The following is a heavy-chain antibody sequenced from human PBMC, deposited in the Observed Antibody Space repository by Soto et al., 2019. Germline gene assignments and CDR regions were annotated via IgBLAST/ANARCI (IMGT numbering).Heavy chain of an antibody. CDR3: ARNVVIPTAMLGTNSFDT. CDR1: GFSLTTTGVG. V-gene: IGHV2-5*02. J-gene: IGHJ5*02. CDR2: IYWDDKK. Sequence: QITLKESGPTLVKPTQTLTLTCTFSGFSLTTTGVGVGWIRQPPGKALEWLALIYWDDKKRFSPSLKSRLTMAKDTSTNQVVMTMTIMDPVVTPTYYCARNVVIPTAMLGTNSFDTWGEGTLVTVSP. D-gene: IGHD1-1*01.